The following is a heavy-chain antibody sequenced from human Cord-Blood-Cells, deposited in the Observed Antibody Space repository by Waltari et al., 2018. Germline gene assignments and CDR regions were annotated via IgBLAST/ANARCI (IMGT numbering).Heavy chain of an antibody. Sequence: QVQLQQWGAGLLKPSATLPLTCAVYGGSFSGSYWRWLRQPPGKGLEWIGEINHSGSTNYNPSLKSRVTISVDTSKNQFSLKLSSVTAADTAVYYCASLVGYSSSSKYWYFDLWGRGTLVTVSS. CDR3: ASLVGYSSSSKYWYFDL. CDR1: GGSFSGSY. CDR2: INHSGST. D-gene: IGHD6-6*01. J-gene: IGHJ2*01. V-gene: IGHV4-34*01.